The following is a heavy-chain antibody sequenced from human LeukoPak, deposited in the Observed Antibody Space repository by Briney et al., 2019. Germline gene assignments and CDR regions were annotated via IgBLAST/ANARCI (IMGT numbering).Heavy chain of an antibody. J-gene: IGHJ4*02. Sequence: ASVKVSCKASGYTFTFYYIYWVRQAPGQGLEWMGIINPSGGSTTYAQKFQGRVAMTSDMSTKTLYMELSSLRSEDTAVCFCAREGYCSGSICYSFDYWGQGTLVTVSS. CDR3: AREGYCSGSICYSFDY. CDR2: INPSGGST. V-gene: IGHV1-46*01. CDR1: GYTFTFYY. D-gene: IGHD2-15*01.